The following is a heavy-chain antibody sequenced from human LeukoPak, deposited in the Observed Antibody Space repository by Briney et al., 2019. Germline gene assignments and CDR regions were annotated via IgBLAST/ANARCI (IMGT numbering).Heavy chain of an antibody. J-gene: IGHJ5*02. Sequence: GSSVTVSCQASGGTFSSYAISWVGQAPGQGLEWMGGIIPIFGTANYAQKFQGRVTITTDESTSTAYMELSRLRSEDTAVYYCARDRYDSSGYYNWFDPWGQGTLVTVSS. CDR2: IIPIFGTA. CDR1: GGTFSSYA. CDR3: ARDRYDSSGYYNWFDP. D-gene: IGHD3-22*01. V-gene: IGHV1-69*05.